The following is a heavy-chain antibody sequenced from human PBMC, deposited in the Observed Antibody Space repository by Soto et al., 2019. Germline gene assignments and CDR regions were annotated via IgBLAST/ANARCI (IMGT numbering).Heavy chain of an antibody. CDR3: ARGYDFWSGYSWFDP. J-gene: IGHJ5*02. CDR1: GFTFSSYA. CDR2: ISSNGGST. D-gene: IGHD3-3*01. Sequence: GGSLRLSCAASGFTFSSYAMHWVRQAPGKGLEYVSAISSNGGSTYYANSVKGRFTISRDNSKNTLYLQMGSLRAEDMAVYYCARGYDFWSGYSWFDPWGQGTLVTVSS. V-gene: IGHV3-64*01.